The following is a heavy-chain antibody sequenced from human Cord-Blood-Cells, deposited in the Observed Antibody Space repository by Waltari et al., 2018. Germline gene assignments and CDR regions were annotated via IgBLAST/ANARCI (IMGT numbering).Heavy chain of an antibody. CDR1: GYSFTSYW. J-gene: IGHJ4*02. CDR3: ARIYCSSTSCYNYFDY. Sequence: EVQLVQSGAEVKKPGESLKISCKGSGYSFTSYWIGWVRQMPGEGLEWRGIIYPGDSDTRYSPSYQGQVTISADKSISTAYLQWSSLKASDTAMYYCARIYCSSTSCYNYFDYWGQGTLVTVSS. D-gene: IGHD2-2*02. V-gene: IGHV5-51*01. CDR2: IYPGDSDT.